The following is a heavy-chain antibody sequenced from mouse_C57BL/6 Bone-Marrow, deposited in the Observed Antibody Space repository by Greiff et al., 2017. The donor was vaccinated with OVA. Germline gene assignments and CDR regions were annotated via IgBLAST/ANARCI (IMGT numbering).Heavy chain of an antibody. CDR2: IYPRSGNT. D-gene: IGHD3-2*02. CDR1: GYTFTSYG. J-gene: IGHJ3*01. V-gene: IGHV1-81*01. CDR3: ARPAQARAWFAY. Sequence: VMLVESGAELARPGASVKLSCKASGYTFTSYGISWVKQRTGQGLEWIGEIYPRSGNTYYNEKFKGKATLTADKSSSTAYMELRSLTSEDSAVYFCARPAQARAWFAYWGQGTLVTVSA.